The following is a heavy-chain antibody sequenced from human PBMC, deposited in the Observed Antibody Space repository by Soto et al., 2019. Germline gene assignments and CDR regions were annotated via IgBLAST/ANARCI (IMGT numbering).Heavy chain of an antibody. D-gene: IGHD2-2*02. CDR1: GYTFTSHG. CDR3: ARDRYCASASCYKHYFYGMDT. J-gene: IGHJ6*02. V-gene: IGHV1-18*04. CDR2: ISTYNSRT. Sequence: QAQLVQSGAEVKKPGASVTISCEASGYTFTSHGISWVRQAPGQGLEWLGWISTYNSRTHYAQKVQGRVTMTTDTSTSTDYLDLRSLTFDDTAVYYCARDRYCASASCYKHYFYGMDTWGQGTTVTVSS.